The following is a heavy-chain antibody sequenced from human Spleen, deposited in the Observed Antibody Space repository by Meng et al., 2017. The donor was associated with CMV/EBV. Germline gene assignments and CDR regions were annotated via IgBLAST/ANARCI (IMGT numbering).Heavy chain of an antibody. J-gene: IGHJ4*02. CDR2: MNPNIGNT. D-gene: IGHD3-3*01. CDR3: ARGLFGMIDS. V-gene: IGHV1-8*03. Sequence: ASVKVSCKASGGTFSSYAISWVRQATGQGLEWMGWMNPNIGNTVYAQKFQGRVTITRNTSINTAYMELSGLRSEDTAVYYCARGLFGMIDSWGQGTLVTVSS. CDR1: GGTFSSYA.